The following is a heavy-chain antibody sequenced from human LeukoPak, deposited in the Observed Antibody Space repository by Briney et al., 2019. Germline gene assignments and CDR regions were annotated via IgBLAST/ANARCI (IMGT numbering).Heavy chain of an antibody. V-gene: IGHV1-3*01. CDR2: INAGNGNT. CDR3: ARDSSGWPPRQFQH. D-gene: IGHD6-19*01. Sequence: AASVKVSCKASGYTFTIYAMHWVRQAPGQRLEWMGWINAGNGNTKYSQKFQGRVTITRDTSASTAYMELSSLRSEDTAVYYCARDSSGWPPRQFQHWGQGTLVTVSS. CDR1: GYTFTIYA. J-gene: IGHJ1*01.